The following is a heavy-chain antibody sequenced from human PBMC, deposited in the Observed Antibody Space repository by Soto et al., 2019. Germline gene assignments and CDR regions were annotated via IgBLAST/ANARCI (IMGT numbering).Heavy chain of an antibody. J-gene: IGHJ4*02. V-gene: IGHV3-23*01. CDR2: ISGSGGST. D-gene: IGHD3-16*01. CDR3: ARGGGGGGE. CDR1: GFTFSSYA. Sequence: EVQLLESGGGLVQPGGSLRLSCAASGFTFSSYAMSWVRQAPGKGLEWVSAISGSGGSTYYADSVKGRFTISRDNSKNTLYMKMEGGRAGDTAVYYCARGGGGGGEWGQGTLVTVSS.